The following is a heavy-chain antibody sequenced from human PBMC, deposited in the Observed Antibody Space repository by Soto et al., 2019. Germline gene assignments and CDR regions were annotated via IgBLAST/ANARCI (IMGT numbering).Heavy chain of an antibody. CDR2: INPNGGGR. Sequence: QVQLVQSGAEVKQPGASVKVSCKASGYTFTGFHIHWVRQAPGQGLEWMGWINPNGGGRNYAQKFQGWVTMTRDTSNSTAYMELSRLKSDDTAVYYCARGSVGPTTDFDYWGQGTLVTVSS. CDR3: ARGSVGPTTDFDY. CDR1: GYTFTGFH. D-gene: IGHD1-26*01. J-gene: IGHJ4*02. V-gene: IGHV1-2*04.